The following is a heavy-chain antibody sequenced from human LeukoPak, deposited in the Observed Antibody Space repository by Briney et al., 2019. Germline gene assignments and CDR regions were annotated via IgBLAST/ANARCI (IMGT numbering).Heavy chain of an antibody. CDR1: GFTFSSYG. D-gene: IGHD4/OR15-4a*01. V-gene: IGHV3-33*01. Sequence: GGSLRLSCAASGFTFSSYGMPWVRQAPGKGLEWVAVIWYDGSNKYYADSVKGRFTISRDNSKNTLYLQMNSLRAEDTAVYYCARERDYGPFDYWGQGTLVTVSS. CDR2: IWYDGSNK. J-gene: IGHJ4*02. CDR3: ARERDYGPFDY.